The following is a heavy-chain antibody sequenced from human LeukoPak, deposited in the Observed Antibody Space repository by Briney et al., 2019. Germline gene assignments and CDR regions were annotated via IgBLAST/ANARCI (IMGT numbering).Heavy chain of an antibody. Sequence: GGSLRLSYAASGFTVSSNYMSWVRQAPGKGLEWVSVIYSGGSTYYADSVKGPFTISRDNSKNTLYLQMNSLRAEDTAVYYCARCSGDILTGYPYYYYYGMDVWGQGTTVTVSS. J-gene: IGHJ6*02. D-gene: IGHD3-9*01. CDR2: IYSGGST. CDR3: ARCSGDILTGYPYYYYYGMDV. CDR1: GFTVSSNY. V-gene: IGHV3-53*01.